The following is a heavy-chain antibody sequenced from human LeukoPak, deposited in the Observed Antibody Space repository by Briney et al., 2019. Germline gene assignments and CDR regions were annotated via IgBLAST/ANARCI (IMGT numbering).Heavy chain of an antibody. J-gene: IGHJ6*02. Sequence: GGSLRLSCAASGFTFSSYGMHWVRQAPGKGLEWVAVISYDGSNKYYADSVKGRFTISRDNSKNTLYLQMNSLRAEDTAVYYCASGYSSSWSYYYGMDVWGQGTTVTVSS. V-gene: IGHV3-30*03. CDR1: GFTFSSYG. CDR2: ISYDGSNK. D-gene: IGHD6-13*01. CDR3: ASGYSSSWSYYYGMDV.